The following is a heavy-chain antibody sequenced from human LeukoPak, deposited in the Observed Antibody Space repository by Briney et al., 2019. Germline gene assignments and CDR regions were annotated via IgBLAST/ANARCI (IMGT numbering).Heavy chain of an antibody. D-gene: IGHD6-6*01. Sequence: PGGPLRLSCAASGFTFSSYSMNWVRQAPGKGLEWVSSISSSSSYIYYADSVKGRFTISRDNAKNSLYLQMNSLRAEDTAVYYCARGGYSSSSGFDYWGQGTLVTVSS. J-gene: IGHJ4*02. CDR1: GFTFSSYS. CDR2: ISSSSSYI. V-gene: IGHV3-21*01. CDR3: ARGGYSSSSGFDY.